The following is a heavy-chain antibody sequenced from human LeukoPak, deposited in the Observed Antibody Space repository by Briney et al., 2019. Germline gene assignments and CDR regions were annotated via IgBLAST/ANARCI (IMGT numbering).Heavy chain of an antibody. CDR2: INHSGST. D-gene: IGHD6-19*01. Sequence: PSETLSLTCAVYGGSFSGYYWSWIRQPPGKGLEWIGEINHSGSTNYNPSLKSRVTISVDTSKNQFSLKLSSVTAADMAVYYCARSSGWYWQGPVRLDFDYWGQGTLVTVSS. J-gene: IGHJ4*02. V-gene: IGHV4-34*01. CDR1: GGSFSGYY. CDR3: ARSSGWYWQGPVRLDFDY.